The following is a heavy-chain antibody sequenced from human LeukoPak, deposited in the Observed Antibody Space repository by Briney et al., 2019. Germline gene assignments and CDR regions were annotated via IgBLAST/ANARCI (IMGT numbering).Heavy chain of an antibody. CDR3: ARTSSGYYGFAFDI. J-gene: IGHJ3*02. Sequence: SETLSLTCTVSGGSISSSSYYWGWIRQPPGKGLEWIGSIYYSGSTYYNPSLKSRVTISVDTSKNQFSLTLSSVTAADTAVYYCARTSSGYYGFAFDIWGQGTMVTVSS. V-gene: IGHV4-39*01. D-gene: IGHD3-22*01. CDR2: IYYSGST. CDR1: GGSISSSSYY.